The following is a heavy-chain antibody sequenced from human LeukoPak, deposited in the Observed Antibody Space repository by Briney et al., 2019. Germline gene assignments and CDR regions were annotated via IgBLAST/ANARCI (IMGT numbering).Heavy chain of an antibody. Sequence: PGGSLRLSCAASGFTFSSYGMHWVRQAPGKGLEWVAFIRYDGSNKYYADSVKGRFTISRDNSKNTLYLQMNSLRGEDTAVYYCARDMHTNDYGDYGFDYWGQGTLVTVSS. J-gene: IGHJ4*02. CDR3: ARDMHTNDYGDYGFDY. CDR1: GFTFSSYG. D-gene: IGHD4-17*01. V-gene: IGHV3-30*02. CDR2: IRYDGSNK.